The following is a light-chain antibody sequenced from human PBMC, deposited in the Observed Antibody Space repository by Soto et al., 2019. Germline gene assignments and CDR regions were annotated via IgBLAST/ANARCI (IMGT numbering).Light chain of an antibody. Sequence: QSALTQPASVSGSPRQSIAISCTGTSSDVGGYNCVSWYQQHPGKAPTLMIYEVSHRPSGVSTRFSGSKSGNTASLTISGLQAEDEADYYCSSYTSSTTLIFGGGTKVTVL. CDR3: SSYTSSTTLI. V-gene: IGLV2-14*01. J-gene: IGLJ2*01. CDR2: EVS. CDR1: SSDVGGYNC.